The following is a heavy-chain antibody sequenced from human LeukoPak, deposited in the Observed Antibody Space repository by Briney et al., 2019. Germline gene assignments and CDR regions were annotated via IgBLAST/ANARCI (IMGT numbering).Heavy chain of an antibody. V-gene: IGHV3-23*01. CDR1: GFIFSTYA. CDR2: ISGSGGST. Sequence: GGSLRLSCATSGFIFSTYALSWVRQAPGKGLEWASSISGSGGSTYHADSMKGRFTISRDSSKNTLYLQMNSLRAEDTAIYYCARVIRAAPGKGYFDYWGQGTLVTVSS. D-gene: IGHD6-13*01. CDR3: ARVIRAAPGKGYFDY. J-gene: IGHJ4*02.